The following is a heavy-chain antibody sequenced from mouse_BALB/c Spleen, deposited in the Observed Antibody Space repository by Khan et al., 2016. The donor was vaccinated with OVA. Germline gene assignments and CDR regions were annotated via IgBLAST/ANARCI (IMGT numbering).Heavy chain of an antibody. CDR1: GYTFTNYG. CDR3: ARPPYFSYVMVY. V-gene: IGHV9-3-1*01. CDR2: INTYTGEP. J-gene: IGHJ4*01. Sequence: QIQLVQSGPELKKPGETVKISCKASGYTFTNYGMNWVKQAPGKGLKWMGWINTYTGEPTYADDFKGRFAFSLETSASTAYLQINNLKNEDTATYFGARPPYFSYVMVYWGRGTSVTVSS. D-gene: IGHD2-10*01.